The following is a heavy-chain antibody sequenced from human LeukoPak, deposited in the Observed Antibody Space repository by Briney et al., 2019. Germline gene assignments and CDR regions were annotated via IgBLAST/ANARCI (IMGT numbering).Heavy chain of an antibody. CDR3: ARGGYCSSTSCSSNWFDP. CDR1: GGSISSGGYS. Sequence: SETLSLTCAVSGGSISSGGYSWSWIRQPPGKGLEWVGYIYHSGSTYYNPSLKSRVTISVDRSKNQFSLKLSSVTAADTAVYYCARGGYCSSTSCSSNWFDPWAREPWSPSPQ. D-gene: IGHD2-2*01. J-gene: IGHJ5*02. V-gene: IGHV4-30-2*01. CDR2: IYHSGST.